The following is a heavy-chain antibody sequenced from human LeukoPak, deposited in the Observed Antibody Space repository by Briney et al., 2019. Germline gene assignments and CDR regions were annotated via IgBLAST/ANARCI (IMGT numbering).Heavy chain of an antibody. V-gene: IGHV1-18*04. D-gene: IGHD1-1*01. J-gene: IGHJ4*02. CDR2: ISAYNGNT. CDR3: ARAAVSIWTPNDY. CDR1: GYIFTTYF. Sequence: GASVKVSCKASGYIFTTYFMHWLRQAPGQGLEWMGWISAYNGNTNYAQKLQGRVTMTTDTSTSTAYMELRSLRSDDTAVYYCARAAVSIWTPNDYWGQGTLVTVSS.